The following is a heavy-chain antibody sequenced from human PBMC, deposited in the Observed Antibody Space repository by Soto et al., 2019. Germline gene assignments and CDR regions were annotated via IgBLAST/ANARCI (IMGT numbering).Heavy chain of an antibody. CDR3: ARGRNIIAAAGKNWFDP. V-gene: IGHV4-30-2*01. Sequence: SETLSLTCAVSGGSISSGGYFWSWIRQPPGKGLEWIGYIYHSGSTYYNPSLKSRVTISVDRSKNQFSLKLSSVTAADTAVYYCARGRNIIAAAGKNWFDPWGQGTLVTVSS. D-gene: IGHD6-13*01. CDR1: GGSISSGGYF. J-gene: IGHJ5*02. CDR2: IYHSGST.